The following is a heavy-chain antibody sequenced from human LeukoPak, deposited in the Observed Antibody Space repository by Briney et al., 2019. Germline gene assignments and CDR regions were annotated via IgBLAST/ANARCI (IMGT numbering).Heavy chain of an antibody. CDR2: IYYSGST. CDR3: ARRHSSGYDSSFDY. D-gene: IGHD5-12*01. Sequence: SETLSLTCTVSGGSISSSSYYWGWIRQPPGKGLEWIGSIYYSGSTYYNPSLKSRVTISVDTSKNQFSLKLSSVTAADTAVYYCARRHSSGYDSSFDYWGQGTLVTVSS. V-gene: IGHV4-39*01. J-gene: IGHJ4*02. CDR1: GGSISSSSYY.